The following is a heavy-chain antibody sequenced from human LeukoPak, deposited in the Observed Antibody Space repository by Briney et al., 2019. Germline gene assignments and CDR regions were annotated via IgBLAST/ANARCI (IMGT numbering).Heavy chain of an antibody. CDR1: GYTFTSYG. CDR2: INPNSGDT. Sequence: ASVKVSCKASGYTFTSYGISWVRQAPGQGLEWMGWINPNSGDTNYAQKFQDRVTMTRDTSMSAAYMEISRLTYDDTAVYYCGRGIQSFDPWGQGTLVTVSS. J-gene: IGHJ5*02. V-gene: IGHV1-2*02. CDR3: GRGIQSFDP.